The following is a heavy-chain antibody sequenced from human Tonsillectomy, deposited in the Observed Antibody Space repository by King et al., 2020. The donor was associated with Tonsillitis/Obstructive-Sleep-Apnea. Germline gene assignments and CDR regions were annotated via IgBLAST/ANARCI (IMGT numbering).Heavy chain of an antibody. J-gene: IGHJ4*02. V-gene: IGHV3-33*01. D-gene: IGHD3-16*02. CDR3: ARDQYDYVWGSYRYTGDFDY. Sequence: VQLVQSGGGVVQPGRSLRLSCAASGFTFSSYGMHWVRQAPGKGLEWVAVIWYDGSNKYYADSVKGRFTISRDNSKNTLNLQMNSLRAEDTAVYYCARDQYDYVWGSYRYTGDFDYWGQGTLVTVSS. CDR2: IWYDGSNK. CDR1: GFTFSSYG.